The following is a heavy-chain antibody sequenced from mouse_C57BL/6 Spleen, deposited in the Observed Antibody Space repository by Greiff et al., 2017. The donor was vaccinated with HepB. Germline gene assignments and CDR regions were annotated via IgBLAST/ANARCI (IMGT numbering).Heavy chain of an antibody. CDR3: ARSPYYYCPYDY. Sequence: EVKLVESGGGLVQPGGSLSLSCAASGFTFTVYYMSWVRQPPGKALEWLGFIRNKANGYTTEYSSSVKSRFTISRDNSQSILYLQMTALSADDDATYYCARSPYYYCPYDYWGQGTSVTVSS. D-gene: IGHD1-1*01. J-gene: IGHJ4*01. V-gene: IGHV7-3*01. CDR1: GFTFTVYY. CDR2: IRNKANGYTT.